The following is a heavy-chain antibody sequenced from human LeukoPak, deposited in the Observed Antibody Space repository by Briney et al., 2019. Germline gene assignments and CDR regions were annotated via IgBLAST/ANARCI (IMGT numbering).Heavy chain of an antibody. J-gene: IGHJ5*02. CDR2: IRSNSDGGTI. V-gene: IGHV3-15*07. D-gene: IGHD3-22*01. CDR3: ATDFYDST. CDR1: GFTFSNAW. Sequence: GGSLRLSCATSGFTFSNAWMNWVRQAPGKGLEWVGRIRSNSDGGTIDYAAPVKGRFTLSRDDSKTTLYLQMNSLQTEDTAVYYCATDFYDSTWGQGTLITVSS.